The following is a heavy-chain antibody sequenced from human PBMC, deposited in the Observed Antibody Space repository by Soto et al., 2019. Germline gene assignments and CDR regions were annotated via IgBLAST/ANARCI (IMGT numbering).Heavy chain of an antibody. Sequence: GESLKISCKGSGYSFTSYWIGWVRQMPRKGLEWMGIIYPGDSDTRYSPSFQVQVTISADKSISTAYLQWSSLKASDTAMYYCARPLVSSGLNYYYGMDVWGQGTTVTVSS. V-gene: IGHV5-51*01. CDR2: IYPGDSDT. D-gene: IGHD3-22*01. J-gene: IGHJ6*02. CDR3: ARPLVSSGLNYYYGMDV. CDR1: GYSFTSYW.